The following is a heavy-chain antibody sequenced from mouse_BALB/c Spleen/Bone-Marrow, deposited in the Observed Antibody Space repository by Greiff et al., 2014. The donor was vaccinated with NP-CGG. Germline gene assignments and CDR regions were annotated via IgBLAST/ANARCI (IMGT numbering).Heavy chain of an antibody. D-gene: IGHD2-10*02. CDR1: GFSLTNYG. J-gene: IGHJ4*01. CDR2: IWSDGNT. Sequence: QVQLKESGPGLVAPSQSLSITCTVSGFSLTNYGVHWVRQPPGKGLEWLVVIWSDGNTTYNSALKSRLCISKDNSKSQVFLKMNSLQTDDTAMYYCARNPYGNYAMDYWGQGTSVTVSS. CDR3: ARNPYGNYAMDY. V-gene: IGHV2-6*02.